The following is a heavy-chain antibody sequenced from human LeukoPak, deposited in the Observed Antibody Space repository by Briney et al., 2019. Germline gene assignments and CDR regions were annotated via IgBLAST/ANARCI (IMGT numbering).Heavy chain of an antibody. CDR1: GFTFSSYG. Sequence: GGSLRLSCAASGFTFSSYGMHWVRQAPGKGLEWVAVIWYGGSNKYYADSAKGRFTISRDNSKNTLYLQMNSLRAKDTAVYYCAKDLAAAGTEVYWGQGTLVTVSS. CDR3: AKDLAAAGTEVY. J-gene: IGHJ4*02. V-gene: IGHV3-33*06. CDR2: IWYGGSNK. D-gene: IGHD6-13*01.